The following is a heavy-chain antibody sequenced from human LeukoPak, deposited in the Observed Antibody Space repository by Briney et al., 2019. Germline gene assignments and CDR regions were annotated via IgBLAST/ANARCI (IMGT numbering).Heavy chain of an antibody. CDR3: TGVNWNDRGADY. D-gene: IGHD1-20*01. J-gene: IGHJ4*02. CDR1: GFTFSASA. CDR2: IRSKANSYAT. V-gene: IGHV3-73*01. Sequence: GGSLRLSCAASGFTFSASAMHWVRQASGKGLEWVVRIRSKANSYATAYAASVKGRFTISRDDSKNTAYLQMNSLKTEDTAVYYCTGVNWNDRGADYWGQGTLVTVSS.